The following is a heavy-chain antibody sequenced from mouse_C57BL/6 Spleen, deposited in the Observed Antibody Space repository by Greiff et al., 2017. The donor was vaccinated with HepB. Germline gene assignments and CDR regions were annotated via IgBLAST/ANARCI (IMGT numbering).Heavy chain of an antibody. CDR2: ISSGSSTI. V-gene: IGHV5-17*01. D-gene: IGHD2-4*01. J-gene: IGHJ4*01. Sequence: DVKLVESGGGLVKPGGSLKLSCAASGFTFSDYGMHWVRQAPEKGLEWVAYISSGSSTIYYADTVKGRFTISRDNAKNTLFLQMTSLRSEDTAMYYCARVDYDVRAMDYWGQGTSVTVSS. CDR3: ARVDYDVRAMDY. CDR1: GFTFSDYG.